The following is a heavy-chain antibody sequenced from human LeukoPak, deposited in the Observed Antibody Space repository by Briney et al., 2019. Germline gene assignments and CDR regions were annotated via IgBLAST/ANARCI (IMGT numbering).Heavy chain of an antibody. D-gene: IGHD3-10*01. CDR3: AKDGSGRLNFDY. CDR2: IRYDGGNK. J-gene: IGHJ4*02. CDR1: GFTFSSYG. V-gene: IGHV3-30*02. Sequence: GGSLRLSWAASGFTFSSYGMHWVRQAPGKGLEWVAFIRYDGGNKYSADSVKGRFTISRDNSKNSLYLQMNSLRAEDTAVYYCAKDGSGRLNFDYWGQGTLVTVSS.